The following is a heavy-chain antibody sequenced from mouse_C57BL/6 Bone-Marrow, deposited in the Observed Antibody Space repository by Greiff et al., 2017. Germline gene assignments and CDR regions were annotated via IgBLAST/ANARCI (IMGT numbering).Heavy chain of an antibody. Sequence: QVQLQQSGAELVRPGTSVKVSCKASGYAFTNYLIEWVKQRPGQGLEWIGVINPGSGGTNYNEKFKGKATLTADKSSSTAYMQLSSLTSEDSAVYFCARRVGREYAMDYGGQGTSVTVSS. D-gene: IGHD4-1*01. CDR3: ARRVGREYAMDY. CDR2: INPGSGGT. V-gene: IGHV1-54*01. CDR1: GYAFTNYL. J-gene: IGHJ4*01.